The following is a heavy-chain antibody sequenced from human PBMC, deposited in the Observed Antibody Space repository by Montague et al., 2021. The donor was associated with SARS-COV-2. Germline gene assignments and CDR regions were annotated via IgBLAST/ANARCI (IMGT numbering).Heavy chain of an antibody. Sequence: SLRLSCAASGLTVSSNYMSWVRQAPGKGLEWVSVIYSGGSTYYADSVKGRFTISRDNSKNTLYLQMNSLRAEDTAVYYCARGYYDSSGYYATVGVHWGQGTLVTVSS. V-gene: IGHV3-66*01. D-gene: IGHD3-22*01. CDR2: IYSGGST. CDR1: GLTVSSNY. J-gene: IGHJ4*02. CDR3: ARGYYDSSGYYATVGVH.